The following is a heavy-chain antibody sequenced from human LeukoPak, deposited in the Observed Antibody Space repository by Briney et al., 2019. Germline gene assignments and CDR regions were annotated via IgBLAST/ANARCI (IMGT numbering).Heavy chain of an antibody. D-gene: IGHD3-10*01. Sequence: GGSLRLSCSASGFSFSTHNMHWGRQAPGKGLEFVSGITSDGENTDYLDFVKGRFTITRDNSKNTLYLHMTSLRPEDTAVYFCVKGRYGTGWDFWGPGTLVIVSS. V-gene: IGHV3-64D*06. CDR2: ITSDGENT. CDR3: VKGRYGTGWDF. CDR1: GFSFSTHN. J-gene: IGHJ4*02.